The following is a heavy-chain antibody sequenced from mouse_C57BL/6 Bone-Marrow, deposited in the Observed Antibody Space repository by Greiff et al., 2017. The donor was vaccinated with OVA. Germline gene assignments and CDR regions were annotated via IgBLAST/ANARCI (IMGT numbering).Heavy chain of an antibody. D-gene: IGHD4-1*01. J-gene: IGHJ3*01. Sequence: VQLQQSGAELVRPGASVTLSCKASGYTFTDYEMHWVKQTPVHGLEWIGAIDPETGGPAYNQKFKGKAILTADKSSSTAYMELRSLTSEDSAVYYCTRELGRLWFAYWGQGTLVTVSA. CDR1: GYTFTDYE. V-gene: IGHV1-15*01. CDR3: TRELGRLWFAY. CDR2: IDPETGGP.